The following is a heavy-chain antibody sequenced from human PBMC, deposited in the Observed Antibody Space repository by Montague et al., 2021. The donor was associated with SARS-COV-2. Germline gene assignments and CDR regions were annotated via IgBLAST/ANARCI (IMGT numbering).Heavy chain of an antibody. J-gene: IGHJ3*02. Sequence: SETLSLTCTVSGGSISSDSFYWGWLRQPPRKGLEWIGLIYHSGGTYNGPSLKRRFSISVDTSKTQFSLKVTSVTAADTAVYYCARRPGTFGAAFDIWGLGTMVTVSS. V-gene: IGHV4-39*01. CDR1: GGSISSDSFY. CDR2: IYHSGGT. CDR3: ARRPGTFGAAFDI. D-gene: IGHD3-10*01.